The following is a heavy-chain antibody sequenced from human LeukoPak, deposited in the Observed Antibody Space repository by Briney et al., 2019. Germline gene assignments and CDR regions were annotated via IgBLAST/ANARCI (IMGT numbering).Heavy chain of an antibody. Sequence: PSGTLSLTCAVSGGSISSSNWWSWIRQPPGKGLEWIGSIYYSGSTYYNPSLKSRVTISVDTSKNQFSLKLSSVTAADTAVYYCARQPYYDILTGYYNDGYWGQGTLVTVSS. CDR1: GGSISSSNW. D-gene: IGHD3-9*01. J-gene: IGHJ4*02. CDR2: IYYSGST. CDR3: ARQPYYDILTGYYNDGY. V-gene: IGHV4-39*01.